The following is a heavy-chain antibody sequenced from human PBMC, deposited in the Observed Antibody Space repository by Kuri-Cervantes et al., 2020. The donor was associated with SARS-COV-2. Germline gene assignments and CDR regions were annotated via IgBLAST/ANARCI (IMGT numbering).Heavy chain of an antibody. CDR2: IWYDGSNK. CDR1: GFTFSSYA. J-gene: IGHJ6*03. V-gene: IGHV3-33*08. D-gene: IGHD2-15*01. CDR3: ARDRIAPTGWDYYMDV. Sequence: GESLKISCAASGFTFSSYAMHWVRQAPGKGLEWVAVIWYDGSNKYYADSVKGRFTISRDNSKNTLYLQMNSLRAEDTAVYYCARDRIAPTGWDYYMDVWGKGPTVTVSS.